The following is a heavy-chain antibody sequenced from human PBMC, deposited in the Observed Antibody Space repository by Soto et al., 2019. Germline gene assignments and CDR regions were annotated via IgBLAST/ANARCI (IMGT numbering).Heavy chain of an antibody. CDR1: GFTFSNYW. D-gene: IGHD4-17*01. Sequence: GGSLRPSCPDSGFTFSNYWMNWVRQAQGKGREWVANIRQDGGEIYYVDSVQGRLTSSTDNTKKSMYPEINSLRAEDTAVSYCARGADYCAPFERWGQGTLVTVSS. V-gene: IGHV3-7*01. CDR3: ARGADYCAPFER. CDR2: IRQDGGEI. J-gene: IGHJ1*01.